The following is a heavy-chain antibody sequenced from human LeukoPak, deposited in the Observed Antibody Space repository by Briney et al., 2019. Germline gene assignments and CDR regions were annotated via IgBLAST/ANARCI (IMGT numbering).Heavy chain of an antibody. CDR2: IYYSGNT. CDR3: ARLHYYDSSGYYPRYY. D-gene: IGHD3-22*01. V-gene: IGHV4-39*01. Sequence: SETLSLTCIVSGGSISSSSYYWGWIRQPPGKGLEWIGSIYYSGNTYYNPSLKSRVTISVDTSKNQFSLKLSSVTAADTAVYYCARLHYYDSSGYYPRYYWGQGTLVTVSS. CDR1: GGSISSSSYY. J-gene: IGHJ4*02.